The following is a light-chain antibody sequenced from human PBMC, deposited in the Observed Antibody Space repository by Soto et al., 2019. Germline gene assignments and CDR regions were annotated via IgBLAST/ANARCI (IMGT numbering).Light chain of an antibody. J-gene: IGKJ4*01. Sequence: DIQMTQSPSSLSASVGDRVTITCRASQSISSYLNWYQQKPGKAPKLLIYAASSLQSGVPSRFSGSGSGTEFTLTISSLQSEDFAVYYCQQYNNWPDLTFGGGTKVEIK. CDR2: AAS. V-gene: IGKV1-39*01. CDR1: QSISSY. CDR3: QQYNNWPDLT.